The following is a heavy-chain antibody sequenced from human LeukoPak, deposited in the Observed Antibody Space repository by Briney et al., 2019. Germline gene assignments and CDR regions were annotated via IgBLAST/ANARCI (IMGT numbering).Heavy chain of an antibody. D-gene: IGHD1-7*01. Sequence: PGGSLRLSCAASGFTFSSYSMTWVRQAPGKGLKWVSSISSSSSYIYYADSVKGRFTISRDNAKNSLYLQMNSLRAEDTAVYYCARDGDWNYGSWFDPWGQGTLVTVSS. CDR1: GFTFSSYS. J-gene: IGHJ5*02. CDR3: ARDGDWNYGSWFDP. V-gene: IGHV3-21*01. CDR2: ISSSSSYI.